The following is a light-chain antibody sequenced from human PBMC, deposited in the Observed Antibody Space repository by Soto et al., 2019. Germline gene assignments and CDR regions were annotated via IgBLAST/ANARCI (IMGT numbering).Light chain of an antibody. Sequence: EIVLTQSPGTLSLSPGERATLSCRASHTISSSYLAWYQQKPGQAPRLLMYGISRRATGIPDRFSGSGSGTDFTLTISSLQSEDFAVYYCQQYNNWPQAFGQGTKVEIK. CDR3: QQYNNWPQA. J-gene: IGKJ1*01. CDR1: HTISSSY. CDR2: GIS. V-gene: IGKV3-20*01.